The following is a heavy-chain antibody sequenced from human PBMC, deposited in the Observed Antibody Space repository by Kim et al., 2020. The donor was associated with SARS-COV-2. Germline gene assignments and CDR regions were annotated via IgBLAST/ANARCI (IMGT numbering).Heavy chain of an antibody. CDR1: GFTFDDYT. V-gene: IGHV3-43*01. J-gene: IGHJ4*02. Sequence: GGSLRLSCAASGFTFDDYTMHWVRQAPGKGLEWVSLISWDGGSTYYADSVKGRFTISRDNSKNSLYLQMNSLRTEDTALYYCAKGRERIAVAGYYFDYWGQGTLVTVSS. CDR2: ISWDGGST. CDR3: AKGRERIAVAGYYFDY. D-gene: IGHD6-19*01.